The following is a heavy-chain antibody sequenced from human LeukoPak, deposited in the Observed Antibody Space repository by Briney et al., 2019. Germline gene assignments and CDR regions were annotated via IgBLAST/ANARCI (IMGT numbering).Heavy chain of an antibody. J-gene: IGHJ4*02. CDR1: GYTFTGYY. D-gene: IGHD1-1*01. CDR3: ARYPGTTSYPFDY. CDR2: INPNSGGT. Sequence: ASVKVSCKASGYTFTGYYMHWVRQVPGQGLEWMGWINPNSGGTNYAQKFQGRVTMTRDTSISTAYMELSRLRSDDTAVYYCARYPGTTSYPFDYWGQGTLVTVSS. V-gene: IGHV1-2*02.